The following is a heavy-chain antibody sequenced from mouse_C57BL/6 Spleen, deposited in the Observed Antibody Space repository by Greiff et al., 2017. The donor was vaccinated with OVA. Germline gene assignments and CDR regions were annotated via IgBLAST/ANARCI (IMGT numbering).Heavy chain of an antibody. CDR2: IYPGSGNT. V-gene: IGHV1-76*01. D-gene: IGHD1-1*01. Sequence: QVQLKESGAELVRPGASVKLSCKASGYTFTDYYINWVKQRPGQGLEWIARIYPGSGNTYYNEKFKGKATLTAEKSSSTAYMQLSSLTSEDSAVYFCARGRDYGSSYWYFDVWGTGTTVTVSS. J-gene: IGHJ1*03. CDR3: ARGRDYGSSYWYFDV. CDR1: GYTFTDYY.